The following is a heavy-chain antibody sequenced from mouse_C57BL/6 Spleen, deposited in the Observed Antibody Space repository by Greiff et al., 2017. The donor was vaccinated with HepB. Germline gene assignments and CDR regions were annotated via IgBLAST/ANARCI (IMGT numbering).Heavy chain of an antibody. J-gene: IGHJ2*01. CDR1: GYAFSSSW. V-gene: IGHV1-82*01. D-gene: IGHD1-1*01. Sequence: QVQLQQSGPELVKPGASVKISCKASGYAFSSSWMNWVKQRPGKGLEWIGRIYPGDGDTNSNGKFKGKATLTADKSTSKAYMQLSSLTSEDSAVYFCAVSSQDYWGQGTTLTVSS. CDR2: IYPGDGDT. CDR3: AVSSQDY.